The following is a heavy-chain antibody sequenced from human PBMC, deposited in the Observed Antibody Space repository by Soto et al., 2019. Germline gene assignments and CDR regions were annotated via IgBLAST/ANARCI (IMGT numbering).Heavy chain of an antibody. D-gene: IGHD4-17*01. V-gene: IGHV3-23*01. J-gene: IGHJ4*02. CDR2: IIGSGGRT. Sequence: GGSLRLSCAASGFTFSSYAMSWVRQATGKGLGWVSAIIGSGGRTYYADSVKGRFTISRDNSKNTLYLQMNSLRAEDTAVYYCAKGPTVTTLDYWGQGTLVTVSS. CDR1: GFTFSSYA. CDR3: AKGPTVTTLDY.